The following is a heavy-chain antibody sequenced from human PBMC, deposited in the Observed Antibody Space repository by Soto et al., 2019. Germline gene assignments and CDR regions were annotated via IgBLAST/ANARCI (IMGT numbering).Heavy chain of an antibody. CDR1: GFTFISYA. CDR2: ISYDGSNK. J-gene: IGHJ5*02. Sequence: GGSLRLSCAASGFTFISYAMHWVRQAPGKGLEWVAVISYDGSNKYYADSVKGRFTISRDNSKNTLYLQMNSLRAEDTAVYYCARGPHCSGGSCYSGWFDPWGQGTLVTVSS. CDR3: ARGPHCSGGSCYSGWFDP. D-gene: IGHD2-15*01. V-gene: IGHV3-30-3*01.